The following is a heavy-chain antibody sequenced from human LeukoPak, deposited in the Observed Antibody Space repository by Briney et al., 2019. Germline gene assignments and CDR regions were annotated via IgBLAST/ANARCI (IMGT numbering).Heavy chain of an antibody. J-gene: IGHJ4*02. V-gene: IGHV1-18*01. Sequence: GASVKVSCKASGYTFTSYGISWVRQAPGQWLEWMGWISAYNGNTNYAQKLQGRVTMTTDTSTSTAYMELRSLRSDDTAVYYCAREDCSSTSCSFDYWGQGTLVTVSS. D-gene: IGHD2-2*01. CDR1: GYTFTSYG. CDR3: AREDCSSTSCSFDY. CDR2: ISAYNGNT.